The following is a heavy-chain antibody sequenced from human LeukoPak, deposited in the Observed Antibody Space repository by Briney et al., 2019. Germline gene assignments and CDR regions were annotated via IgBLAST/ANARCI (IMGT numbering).Heavy chain of an antibody. J-gene: IGHJ3*02. CDR3: ARGSSGWYKDAFDI. V-gene: IGHV1-2*02. Sequence: GGSLRLSRAASGFTFTTYGMHWVRQDPGKGLEWMGWINPNSGGTNYAQKFQGRVTMTRDTSISTAYMELSRLRSDDTALYYCARGSSGWYKDAFDIWGQGTMVTVSS. CDR1: GFTFTTYG. CDR2: INPNSGGT. D-gene: IGHD6-19*01.